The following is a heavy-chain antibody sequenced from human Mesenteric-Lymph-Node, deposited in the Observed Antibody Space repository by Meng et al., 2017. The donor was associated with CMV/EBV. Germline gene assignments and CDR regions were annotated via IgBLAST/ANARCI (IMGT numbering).Heavy chain of an antibody. CDR3: ARESDRYCSSTSCPAWFDP. V-gene: IGHV4-39*07. CDR1: GGSISSSSYY. Sequence: PSETLSLTCTVSGGSISSSSYYWGWIRQPPGKGLEWIGTMHYSGSTYYNPSLKSRVTISVDTSKNQFSLKLSSVTAVDTAVYYCARESDRYCSSTSCPAWFDPWGQGTLVTVSS. J-gene: IGHJ5*02. D-gene: IGHD2-2*01. CDR2: MHYSGST.